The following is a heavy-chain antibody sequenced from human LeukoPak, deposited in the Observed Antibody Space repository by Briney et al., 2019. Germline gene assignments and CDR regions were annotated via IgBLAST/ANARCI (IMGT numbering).Heavy chain of an antibody. Sequence: LPGGSLRLSCAASGFTFSSYAMTWVRQAPGKGLEWVSTVVGGGATLYADSVKGRFTISRDNSKNTLYLQMNSLRAEDTAIYYCAKSYTGVNNAFEIWGQGTLVTVSS. J-gene: IGHJ3*02. CDR1: GFTFSSYA. D-gene: IGHD2-8*02. V-gene: IGHV3-23*01. CDR2: VVGGGAT. CDR3: AKSYTGVNNAFEI.